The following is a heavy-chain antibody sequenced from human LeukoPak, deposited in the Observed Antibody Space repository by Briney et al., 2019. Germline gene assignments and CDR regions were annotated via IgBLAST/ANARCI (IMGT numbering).Heavy chain of an antibody. CDR2: IYSSGST. V-gene: IGHV4-4*07. D-gene: IGHD3-10*01. Sequence: PSETLSLTCTVSGGSISSYYWSWVRQPAGKGLEWIGRIYSSGSTNFNPSLKSRVTMSVDTSKNQFSLKLSSVTAADTAVYYCARTYYYGSGSHYYFDYWGQGTLVTVSS. CDR1: GGSISSYY. CDR3: ARTYYYGSGSHYYFDY. J-gene: IGHJ4*02.